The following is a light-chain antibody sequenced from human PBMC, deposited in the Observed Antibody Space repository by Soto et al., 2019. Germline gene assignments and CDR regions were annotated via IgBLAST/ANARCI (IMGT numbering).Light chain of an antibody. V-gene: IGLV1-40*01. CDR2: DNT. Sequence: QPVLTQPPSVSGAPGQRVTISCTGSSSNIGVGYHVHWYQQLPGAAPKLLIYDNTNRPSGVPDRFSASKSGTSASLAITGLQAEDEADYYCQCYDGSLSGSVFGGGTKVTVL. CDR1: SSNIGVGYH. CDR3: QCYDGSLSGSV. J-gene: IGLJ3*02.